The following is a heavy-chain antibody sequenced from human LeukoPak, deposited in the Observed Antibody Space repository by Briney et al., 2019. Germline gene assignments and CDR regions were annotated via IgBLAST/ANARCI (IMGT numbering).Heavy chain of an antibody. CDR1: GFTFSSYS. Sequence: GGSLRLSCAASGFTFSSYSMNWVRQAPGKGLGWVSYISSSSSTIYYADSVKGRFTISRDNAKNSLYLQMNSLRAEDTAVYYCARSQAVVVVAAMGYWGQGTLVTVSS. V-gene: IGHV3-48*01. J-gene: IGHJ4*02. CDR3: ARSQAVVVVAAMGY. CDR2: ISSSSSTI. D-gene: IGHD2-15*01.